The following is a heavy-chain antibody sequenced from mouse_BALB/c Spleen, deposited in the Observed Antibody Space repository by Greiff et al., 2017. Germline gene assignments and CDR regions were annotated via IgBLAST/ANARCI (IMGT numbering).Heavy chain of an antibody. CDR1: GYTFTDYN. V-gene: IGHV1S29*02. CDR2: IYPYNGGT. CDR3: ARSRDYRYDVEDFDY. D-gene: IGHD2-14*01. Sequence: EVQLQQSGPELVKPGASVKISCKASGYTFTDYNMHWVKQSHGKSLEWIGYIYPYNGGTGYNQKFKSKATLTVDNSSSTAYMELRSLTSEDSAVYYCARSRDYRYDVEDFDYWGQGTTLTVSS. J-gene: IGHJ2*01.